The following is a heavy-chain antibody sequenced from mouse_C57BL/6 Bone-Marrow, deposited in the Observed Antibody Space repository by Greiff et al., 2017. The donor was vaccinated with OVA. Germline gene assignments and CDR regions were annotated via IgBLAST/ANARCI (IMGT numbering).Heavy chain of an antibody. CDR2: IFPGSGST. CDR1: GYTFTDYY. J-gene: IGHJ2*01. D-gene: IGHD1-1*01. CDR3: ARSRTTVVVENY. V-gene: IGHV1-75*01. Sequence: QVQLKESGPELVKPGASVKISCKASGYTFTDYYINWVKQRPGQGLEWIGWIFPGSGSTYYNEKFKGKATLTVDKSSSTAYMLLSSLTSEDSAVYFCARSRTTVVVENYWGQGTTLTVSS.